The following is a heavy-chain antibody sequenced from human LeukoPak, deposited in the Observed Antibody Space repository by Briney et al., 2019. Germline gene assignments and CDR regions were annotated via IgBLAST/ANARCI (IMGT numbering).Heavy chain of an antibody. CDR3: ARNVLRIRDY. J-gene: IGHJ4*02. D-gene: IGHD3-16*01. CDR1: GGAITSRHW. Sequence: PSETLSLTCAVPGGAITSRHWWSWVRQPPGKGLEWIGEIYQSASTNYNPSLQNRVTIAVDWSNNQFSLGLSSVTAADTAMYYCARNVLRIRDYWGQGTLVTVSS. CDR2: IYQSAST. V-gene: IGHV4-4*02.